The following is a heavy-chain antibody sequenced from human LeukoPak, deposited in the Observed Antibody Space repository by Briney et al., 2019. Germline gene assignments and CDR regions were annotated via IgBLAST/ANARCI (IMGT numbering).Heavy chain of an antibody. V-gene: IGHV1-69*13. J-gene: IGHJ4*02. Sequence: SVKVSCKASGGTFSSYAISWVRQTPGQGREWMGGIIPIFGTANYAKNFQGRVTITAAESTSTAYMELSSLRSEDTAVYYCATRQGVVVPAAPFDYWGQGTLVTVSS. CDR1: GGTFSSYA. CDR3: ATRQGVVVPAAPFDY. CDR2: IIPIFGTA. D-gene: IGHD2-2*01.